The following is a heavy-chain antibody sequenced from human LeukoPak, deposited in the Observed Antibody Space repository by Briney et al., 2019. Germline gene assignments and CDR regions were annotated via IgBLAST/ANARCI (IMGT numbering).Heavy chain of an antibody. Sequence: ASVKVSCKASGYTFTGYYMHWVRQAPGQGLEWMGWINPNSGGTNYAQKFQGRVTMTRDTSISTAYMELSRLRSDDTAVYYCARGDVVVPGRWFDPWGQGTLVTVSS. CDR2: INPNSGGT. J-gene: IGHJ5*02. CDR3: ARGDVVVPGRWFDP. V-gene: IGHV1-2*02. D-gene: IGHD2-2*01. CDR1: GYTFTGYY.